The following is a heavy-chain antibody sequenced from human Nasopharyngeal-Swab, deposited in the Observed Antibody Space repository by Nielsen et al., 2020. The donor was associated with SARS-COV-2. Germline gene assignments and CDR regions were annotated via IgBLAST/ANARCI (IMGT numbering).Heavy chain of an antibody. CDR1: GGTLSGFF. CDR3: ARDIFGVVSYFDYGLDV. V-gene: IGHV4-34*01. Sequence: SETLSPTFDVNGGTLSGFFWSWVRLPPGKGREWIGAVNHIGRADYNPSLKSRVTISVDTSKNQLSLKLTSVTAADTAVYYCARDIFGVVSYFDYGLDVWGQGTTVTVSS. J-gene: IGHJ6*02. D-gene: IGHD3-3*01. CDR2: VNHIGRA.